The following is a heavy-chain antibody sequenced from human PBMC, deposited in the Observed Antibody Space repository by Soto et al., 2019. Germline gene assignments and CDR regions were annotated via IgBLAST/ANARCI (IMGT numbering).Heavy chain of an antibody. CDR2: FSNSGGT. D-gene: IGHD3-10*01. CDR3: ARGADWDRGVFDY. CDR1: GDSISTYY. J-gene: IGHJ4*02. V-gene: IGHV4-59*01. Sequence: PSETLSLTCAVSGDSISTYYWSWIRQSPGKGLEWIGYFSNSGGTNCNPSLRSRLTLSADSSKNRLSMKLRSVTAADTAVYYCARGADWDRGVFDYWGQGTLVTVSS.